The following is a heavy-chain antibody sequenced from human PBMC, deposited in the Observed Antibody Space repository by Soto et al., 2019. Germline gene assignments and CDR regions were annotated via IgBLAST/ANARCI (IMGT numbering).Heavy chain of an antibody. V-gene: IGHV4-34*01. Sequence: SETLSLTCAVSGGSFRGFYWTWIRQSPGKGLEWLGDINHVGITNYNPSLKSRVSIPVDTSKSQFSLKLSSVTAADTAVYYCARDVLVRGVIAYYDVMDLWGHGTTVTAFS. J-gene: IGHJ6*01. D-gene: IGHD3-10*01. CDR3: ARDVLVRGVIAYYDVMDL. CDR2: INHVGIT. CDR1: GGSFRGFY.